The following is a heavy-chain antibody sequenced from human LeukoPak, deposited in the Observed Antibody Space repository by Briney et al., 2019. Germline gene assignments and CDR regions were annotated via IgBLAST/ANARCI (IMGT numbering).Heavy chain of an antibody. CDR3: ARAVDCSSTSCYRSPRYFDY. J-gene: IGHJ4*02. V-gene: IGHV1-18*01. CDR1: GYTFTSYG. CDR2: ISAYNGNT. D-gene: IGHD2-2*01. Sequence: ASVKVSCKASGYTFTSYGISWVRQAPGQGLEWMGWISAYNGNTNYAQKLQGRVTMTTDTSTSTAYMELSRLRSDDTAVYYCARAVDCSSTSCYRSPRYFDYWGQGTLVTVSS.